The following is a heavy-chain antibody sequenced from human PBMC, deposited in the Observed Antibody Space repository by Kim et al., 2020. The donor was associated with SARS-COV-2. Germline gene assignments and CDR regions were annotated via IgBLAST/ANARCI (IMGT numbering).Heavy chain of an antibody. CDR3: AKQLYFYDSSGHSDAFDI. V-gene: IGHV3-30*18. J-gene: IGHJ3*02. CDR2: ISKDGSEK. Sequence: GGSLRLSCAASGFPLRTYDMHWARQAPGKGLEWVAVISKDGSEKYYADSVKGRFTVSRDNSKNTLFLQMNSLRAEDTAIYFCAKQLYFYDSSGHSDAFDIWGQGTRVTVSS. D-gene: IGHD3-22*01. CDR1: GFPLRTYD.